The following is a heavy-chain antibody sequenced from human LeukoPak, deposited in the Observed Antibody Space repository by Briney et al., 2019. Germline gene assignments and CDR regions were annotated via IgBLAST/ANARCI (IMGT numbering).Heavy chain of an antibody. CDR1: SGSISSYY. Sequence: PSETLSLTCTVSSGSISSYYWSWIRQPPGKGLEWIGYIYYSGSTNYNPSLKSRVTISVDTSKNQFSLKLSSVTAADTAVYYCAKVAGTRNSDYFFDYWGQGTLVTVSS. D-gene: IGHD2/OR15-2a*01. CDR3: AKVAGTRNSDYFFDY. J-gene: IGHJ4*02. CDR2: IYYSGST. V-gene: IGHV4-59*01.